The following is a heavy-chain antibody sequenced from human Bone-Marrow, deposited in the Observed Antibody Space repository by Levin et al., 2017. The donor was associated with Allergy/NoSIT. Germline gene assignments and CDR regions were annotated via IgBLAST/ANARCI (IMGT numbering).Heavy chain of an antibody. V-gene: IGHV4-31*03. Sequence: PSETLSLTCTVSGGSISGSGGGYYWSWIRQHPGKGLEWIGYIYYRGATYYNPSLQSRVTISVDTSINRFSLNLSSMTAADTAVYYCARARAAAGKAWFDSWGQGMLVTVSS. CDR1: GGSISGSGGGYY. D-gene: IGHD6-13*01. CDR3: ARARAAAGKAWFDS. CDR2: IYYRGAT. J-gene: IGHJ5*01.